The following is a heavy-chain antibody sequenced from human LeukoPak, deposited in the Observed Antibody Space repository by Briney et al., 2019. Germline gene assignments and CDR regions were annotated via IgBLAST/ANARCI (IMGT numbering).Heavy chain of an antibody. CDR2: IYYSGST. D-gene: IGHD3-3*01. Sequence: SETLSLTCTVSGGSISSSSYYWGWIRQPPGKGPEWIGSIYYSGSTYYNPSLKSRVTISVDTSKNQFSLKLSSVTAADTAVYYCAREPRRAIFGVVNKNWFDPWGQGTLVTVSS. CDR3: AREPRRAIFGVVNKNWFDP. V-gene: IGHV4-39*07. J-gene: IGHJ5*02. CDR1: GGSISSSSYY.